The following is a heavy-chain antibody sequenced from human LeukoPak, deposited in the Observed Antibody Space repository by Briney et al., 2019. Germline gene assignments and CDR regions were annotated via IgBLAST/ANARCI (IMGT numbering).Heavy chain of an antibody. CDR1: GHTFINYY. V-gene: IGHV1-46*01. J-gene: IGHJ6*02. D-gene: IGHD3-10*01. CDR3: AREGYGSGRRLGMDV. Sequence: ASVKVSCKASGHTFINYYVHWVRQAPGQGLEWMGIINPSGGTTTYAQKIQGRVTLTRDTSTSTVYMELSSLRSDDTSVYYCAREGYGSGRRLGMDVWGQGTTVIVSS. CDR2: INPSGGTT.